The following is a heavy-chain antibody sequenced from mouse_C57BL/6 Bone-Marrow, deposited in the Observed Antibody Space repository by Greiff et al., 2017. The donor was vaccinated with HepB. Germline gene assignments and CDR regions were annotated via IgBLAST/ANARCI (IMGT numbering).Heavy chain of an antibody. CDR1: GYAFSSSW. V-gene: IGHV1-82*01. J-gene: IGHJ2*01. D-gene: IGHD1-1*01. CDR2: IYPGDGDT. CDR3: ARRDYYGSSYGFDY. Sequence: QVQLQQSGPELVKPGASVKISCKASGYAFSSSWMNWVKQRPGKGLEWIGRIYPGDGDTNYNGKFKGKATLTADISSSTAYMQLSSLTSEDSAVYFCARRDYYGSSYGFDYWGQGTTLTVSS.